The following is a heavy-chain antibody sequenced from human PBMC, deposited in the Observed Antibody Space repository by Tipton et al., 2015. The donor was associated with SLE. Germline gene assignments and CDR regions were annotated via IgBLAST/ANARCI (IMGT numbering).Heavy chain of an antibody. J-gene: IGHJ4*02. CDR2: ISYSGST. CDR1: GGSISSNY. V-gene: IGHV4-59*08. D-gene: IGHD5-12*01. Sequence: TLSLTCSVSGGSISSNYWIWIRQPPGKGLEWIGYISYSGSTNYNPSLKSRVTISVDTSKNQFSLTLTSVTASDTAVYYCARTLRSWGATIPTFRFDYWGQGALVTVST. CDR3: ARTLRSWGATIPTFRFDY.